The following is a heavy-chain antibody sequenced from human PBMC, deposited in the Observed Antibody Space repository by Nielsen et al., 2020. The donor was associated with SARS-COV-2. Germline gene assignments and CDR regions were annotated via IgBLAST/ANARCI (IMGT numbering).Heavy chain of an antibody. D-gene: IGHD3-22*01. CDR2: ISASGGST. CDR3: AKAVTMIVQASYYGMDA. CDR1: GFTFTKYA. V-gene: IGHV3-23*01. J-gene: IGHJ6*02. Sequence: GGSLRLSCAASGFTFTKYAISWVRQAPGMGLEWVSGISASGGSTYYADSVKGRFTISRDNSKNTLYLQMNSLRAEDTAVYYCAKAVTMIVQASYYGMDAWGQGTTVTVSS.